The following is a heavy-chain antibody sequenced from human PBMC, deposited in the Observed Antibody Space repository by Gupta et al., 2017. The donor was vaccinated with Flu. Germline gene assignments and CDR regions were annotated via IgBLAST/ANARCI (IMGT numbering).Heavy chain of an antibody. CDR3: ARERATWAPDAFDV. D-gene: IGHD1-26*01. V-gene: IGHV3-11*01. CDR2: LSGGGSVI. J-gene: IGHJ3*01. Sequence: YLSGGGSVIYYADSMKDRFTISRDNGKKSVYLQMHSLRVNDTAIYYCARERATWAPDAFDVWGQGTTVNVSS.